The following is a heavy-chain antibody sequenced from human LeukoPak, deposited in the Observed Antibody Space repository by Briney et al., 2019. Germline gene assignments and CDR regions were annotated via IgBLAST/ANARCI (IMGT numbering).Heavy chain of an antibody. D-gene: IGHD6-13*01. CDR2: ITTTSSTT. V-gene: IGHV3-48*01. CDR3: ASGPTPGVAAAADY. J-gene: IGHJ4*02. Sequence: GGSLRLSCAASGFTFSGYSMHWVRQAPGKGPEWISYITTTSSTTYYIDSVEGRFTISRDNARNSLYLQMNSLRAEDTAVYYCASGPTPGVAAAADYWGQGTLVTVSS. CDR1: GFTFSGYS.